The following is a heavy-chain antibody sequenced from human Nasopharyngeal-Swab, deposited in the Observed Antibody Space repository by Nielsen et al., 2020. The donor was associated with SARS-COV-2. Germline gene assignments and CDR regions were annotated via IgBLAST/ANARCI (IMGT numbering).Heavy chain of an antibody. J-gene: IGHJ6*02. D-gene: IGHD6-13*01. V-gene: IGHV4-59*01. CDR1: GGSISSYY. Sequence: SETLSLTCTVSGGSISSYYWSWIRQPPGKGLEWIGYIFYSGSTNYNPSLKSRVTISVDTSKNQFSLKLSSVTAADTAVYYCARDAYSSRRLYYYGLDVWGQGTTVTVSS. CDR3: ARDAYSSRRLYYYGLDV. CDR2: IFYSGST.